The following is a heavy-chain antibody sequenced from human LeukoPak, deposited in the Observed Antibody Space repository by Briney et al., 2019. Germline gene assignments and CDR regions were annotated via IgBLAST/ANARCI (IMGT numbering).Heavy chain of an antibody. V-gene: IGHV4-38-2*02. Sequence: PSETLSLTCTVSGYSISSGYYWGWIRQPPGKGLEWIGSIYHSGSTYYNPSLKSRVTISVDRSKNQFSLKLSSVTAADTAVYYCARGGTWSGYYYYYYYYMDVWGKGTTVTVSS. D-gene: IGHD3-3*01. J-gene: IGHJ6*03. CDR1: GYSISSGYY. CDR3: ARGGTWSGYYYYYYYYMDV. CDR2: IYHSGST.